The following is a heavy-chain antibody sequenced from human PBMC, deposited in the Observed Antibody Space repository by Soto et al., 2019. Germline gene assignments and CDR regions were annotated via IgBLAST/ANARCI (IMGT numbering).Heavy chain of an antibody. Sequence: EVQLVDSGGAVAQPGGSLRLSCAASGFKFDDYGMSWVRQAPGRGLEWVSAINGNGGSTTYADSVKGRFTISRDNAENSLHLQMNSLSVEDTALYYCARITKPRGFDYWGRGTLVTVSP. V-gene: IGHV3-20*04. J-gene: IGHJ4*02. CDR1: GFKFDDYG. CDR3: ARITKPRGFDY. D-gene: IGHD2-8*01. CDR2: INGNGGST.